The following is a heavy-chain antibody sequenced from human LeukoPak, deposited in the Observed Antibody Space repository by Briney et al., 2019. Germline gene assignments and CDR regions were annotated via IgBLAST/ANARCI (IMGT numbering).Heavy chain of an antibody. CDR3: ATRGDILTGYPYYFDY. D-gene: IGHD3-9*01. CDR2: IGGTGGNI. CDR1: GLSFSNYA. V-gene: IGHV3-23*01. Sequence: GGSLRLSCAASGLSFSNYAMYWVRQAPEKGLEWVSAIGGTGGNIFYTDSVKGRFTISRDNSKNTLYLQMNSLRAEDTAVYYCATRGDILTGYPYYFDYWGQGTLVTVSS. J-gene: IGHJ4*02.